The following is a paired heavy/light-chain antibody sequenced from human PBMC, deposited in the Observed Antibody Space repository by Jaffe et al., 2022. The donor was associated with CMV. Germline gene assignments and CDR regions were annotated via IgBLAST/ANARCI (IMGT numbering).Light chain of an antibody. CDR3: MQVLQTPVI. Sequence: DIVMTQSPLSLPVTPGEPASISCRSSQSLLHSNGYNFLDWYLQKPGKSPQLLIYLGSNRASGVPDRFSGSVSGTDFTLKISRVEAEDVGVYYCMQVLQTPVIFGQGTRLEIK. V-gene: IGKV2-28*01. CDR1: QSLLHSNGYNF. J-gene: IGKJ5*01. CDR2: LGS.
Heavy chain of an antibody. D-gene: IGHD3-16*01. CDR1: GFIFSDYD. V-gene: IGHV3-73*01. Sequence: EVQLVESGGGLVQPGGSLKLSCAASGFIFSDYDIHWVRQASGKGLEWVGRIRNNAGIYATAYTASVKGRFIISRDDSKRTAYLEMISLKIEDTAVYYCTRRVSDASNSFDYWGRGTLVTVSS. CDR3: TRRVSDASNSFDY. J-gene: IGHJ4*02. CDR2: IRNNAGIYAT.